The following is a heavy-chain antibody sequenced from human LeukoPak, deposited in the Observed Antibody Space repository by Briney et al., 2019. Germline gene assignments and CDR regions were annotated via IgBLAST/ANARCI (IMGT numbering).Heavy chain of an antibody. J-gene: IGHJ3*02. D-gene: IGHD3-3*02. CDR2: IFYSGTT. V-gene: IGHV4-59*01. Sequence: TASETLSLTCTVSGGSISSYYWSWIRQPPGKGLEWIGFIFYSGTTNYNPSLKSRVTMSLDTSKDQFSLRLNSLTAADTAVYYCARLALNFDAFDISGQGTVVTVSP. CDR3: ARLALNFDAFDI. CDR1: GGSISSYY.